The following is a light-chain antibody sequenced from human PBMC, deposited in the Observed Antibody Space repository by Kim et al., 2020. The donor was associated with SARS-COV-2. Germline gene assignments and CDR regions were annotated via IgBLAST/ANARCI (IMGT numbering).Light chain of an antibody. Sequence: DIQMTQSPSTLSASAGDRVTITCQASQNINTWLAWYQQKPGKAPKLLIYRAFILESGVPSRFSGSGSGTDFTLTISGLLPDDFAIYYCQQYDTYPWTFGQGTKVDIK. J-gene: IGKJ1*01. CDR2: RAF. CDR1: QNINTW. CDR3: QQYDTYPWT. V-gene: IGKV1-5*03.